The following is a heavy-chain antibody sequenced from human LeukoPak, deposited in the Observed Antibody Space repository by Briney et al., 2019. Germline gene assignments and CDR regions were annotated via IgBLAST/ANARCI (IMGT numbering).Heavy chain of an antibody. CDR1: GFTFTSYA. CDR3: AKGLKTTVGPYMGYHYYMDV. Sequence: GGSLRLSCATSGFTFTSYAMSWVRQAPGKGLEWVSGISGSGNTTYYADSVKGRFTISRDNSKNTLSLQMNSLRAEDTAVYYCAKGLKTTVGPYMGYHYYMDVWGKGTTVTVSS. V-gene: IGHV3-23*01. J-gene: IGHJ6*03. D-gene: IGHD1-1*01. CDR2: ISGSGNTT.